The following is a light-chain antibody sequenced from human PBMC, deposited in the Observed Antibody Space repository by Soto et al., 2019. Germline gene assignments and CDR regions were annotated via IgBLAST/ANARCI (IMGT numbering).Light chain of an antibody. CDR2: EVS. CDR1: SSDIGTYDY. Sequence: QSALTQPPSASGSPGQSVTISWTGTSSDIGTYDYVSWYQHLPDKAPKLIIYEVSKRPSGVPDRFSGSKSGNTASLTVSGLQAEDEGGYYCCSYGGGNNFYVFGTGTKVTVL. J-gene: IGLJ1*01. V-gene: IGLV2-8*01. CDR3: CSYGGGNNFYV.